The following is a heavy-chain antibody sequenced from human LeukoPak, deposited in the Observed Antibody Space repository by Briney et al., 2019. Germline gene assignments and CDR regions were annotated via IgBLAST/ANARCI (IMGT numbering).Heavy chain of an antibody. J-gene: IGHJ3*02. CDR3: ARQDFQFLFGAFDI. CDR2: IYPSGFT. D-gene: IGHD3-3*01. V-gene: IGHV4-61*02. CDR1: GGSVSSGSSS. Sequence: SETLSLTCSVSGGSVSSGSSSWTWIRRPAGKGLEWIGRIYPSGFTNDNPSLKSRVTISIDTSKNQLSLKLSSVTAADTAAYYCARQDFQFLFGAFDIWGPRTMVTVSS.